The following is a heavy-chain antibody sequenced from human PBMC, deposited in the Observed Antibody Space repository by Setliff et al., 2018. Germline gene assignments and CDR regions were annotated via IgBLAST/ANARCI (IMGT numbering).Heavy chain of an antibody. CDR3: ASPQARGFWARYYCDL. J-gene: IGHJ4*02. V-gene: IGHV4-34*01. CDR2: YSHSGGS. Sequence: PSETLSLTCTVFGESLIDYSWHWIRQPPGKGLEWIGEYSHSGGSKYHPSLEGRVTISADESKRQVPLKLTSLTAADTAVYYCASPQARGFWARYYCDLWGQGTLVTV. D-gene: IGHD6-6*01. CDR1: GESLIDYS.